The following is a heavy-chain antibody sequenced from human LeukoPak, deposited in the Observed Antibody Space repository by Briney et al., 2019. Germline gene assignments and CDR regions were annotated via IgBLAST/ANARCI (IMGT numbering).Heavy chain of an antibody. CDR3: ARDRGDITMIVVVPKYYFDY. CDR2: INPNSGGT. CDR1: GYTFTGYY. V-gene: IGHV1-2*02. Sequence: WASVKVSCKASGYTFTGYYMHWVRQAPGQGLEWMGWINPNSGGTNYAQKFQGRVTMTRDTSISTAYMELSRLRSDDTAVYYCARDRGDITMIVVVPKYYFDYWGQGTLVTVSS. J-gene: IGHJ4*02. D-gene: IGHD3-22*01.